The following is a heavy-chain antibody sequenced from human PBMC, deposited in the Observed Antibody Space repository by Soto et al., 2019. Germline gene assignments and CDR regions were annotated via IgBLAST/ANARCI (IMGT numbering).Heavy chain of an antibody. V-gene: IGHV1-2*02. CDR1: GYTFTGHY. Sequence: ASVKVSCKASGYTFTGHYMHWVRQVSGKGLEYLGWLKSDNGGAYSAPKFQGRVAFTRDTSTTTAYMELSGLRSDDTAVYFCARDLCPLGSGSACPTFALDFWGQGTTVTVSS. D-gene: IGHD3-10*01. J-gene: IGHJ6*02. CDR2: LKSDNGGA. CDR3: ARDLCPLGSGSACPTFALDF.